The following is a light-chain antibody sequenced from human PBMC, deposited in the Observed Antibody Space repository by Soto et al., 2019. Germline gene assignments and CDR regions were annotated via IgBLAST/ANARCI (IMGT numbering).Light chain of an antibody. CDR1: SSDVGSYNL. CDR2: EGS. V-gene: IGLV2-23*01. Sequence: QSALTQPASVSGSPGQSITISCTGTSSDVGSYNLVSWYHQHPGKDPKLMIYEGSKRPSGVSNRFSGSKSGNTASLTISGFQAEDEADYYCCSYAGGDTFVFGTGTKVTVL. J-gene: IGLJ1*01. CDR3: CSYAGGDTFV.